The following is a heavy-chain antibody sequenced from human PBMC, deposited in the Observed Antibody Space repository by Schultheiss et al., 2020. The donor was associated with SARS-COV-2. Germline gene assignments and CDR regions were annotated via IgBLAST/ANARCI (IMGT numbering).Heavy chain of an antibody. CDR2: INSDGSST. CDR3: AKVGLLRYYYFDY. Sequence: GGSLRLSCAASGFTFSSYWMHWVRQAPGKGLVWVSRINSDGSSTSYADSVKGRFTISRDNAKNTLYLQMNSLRAEDTAVYYCAKVGLLRYYYFDYWGQGTLVTVSS. V-gene: IGHV3-74*01. CDR1: GFTFSSYW. J-gene: IGHJ4*02. D-gene: IGHD3-9*01.